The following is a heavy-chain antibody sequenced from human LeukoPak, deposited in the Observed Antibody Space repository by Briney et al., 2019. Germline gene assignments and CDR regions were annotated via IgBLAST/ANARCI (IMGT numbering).Heavy chain of an antibody. CDR3: ARVPSITMVRGVKDY. V-gene: IGHV4-34*01. Sequence: PSETLSLTCAVYGRSFSGYYWSWIRQPPGKGLEWIGEINHSGSTNYNPSLKSRVTISVDTSKNQFSLKLSSVTAADTAVYYCARVPSITMVRGVKDYWGQGTLVTVSS. J-gene: IGHJ4*02. CDR1: GRSFSGYY. D-gene: IGHD3-10*01. CDR2: INHSGST.